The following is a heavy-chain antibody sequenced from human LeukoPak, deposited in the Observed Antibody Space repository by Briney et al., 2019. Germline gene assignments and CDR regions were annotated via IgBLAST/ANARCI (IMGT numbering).Heavy chain of an antibody. CDR2: ISSSSSYI. Sequence: TPGGSLRLSCAASGFTFSSYSMNWVRQAPGKGLEWVSSISSSSSYIYYADSVKGRFTISRDNSKNTLYLQMNSLRAEDTAVYYCAKVRGPGQWLARWVCDYWGQGTLVTVSS. D-gene: IGHD6-19*01. CDR1: GFTFSSYS. CDR3: AKVRGPGQWLARWVCDY. V-gene: IGHV3-21*04. J-gene: IGHJ4*02.